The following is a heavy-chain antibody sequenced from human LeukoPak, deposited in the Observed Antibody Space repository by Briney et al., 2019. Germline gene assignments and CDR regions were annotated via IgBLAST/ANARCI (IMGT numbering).Heavy chain of an antibody. CDR1: GTSFSRYW. Sequence: GGRVRLSCAASGTSFSRYWMSWFRQAPGKGLEWVATTNIDGSVTYCVDYVKGRFTISRDNAKESLFLQMNSLRADDTAVYYCARENWATFDYWGQGHLVTVSS. CDR2: TNIDGSVT. CDR3: ARENWATFDY. D-gene: IGHD7-27*01. J-gene: IGHJ4*02. V-gene: IGHV3-7*04.